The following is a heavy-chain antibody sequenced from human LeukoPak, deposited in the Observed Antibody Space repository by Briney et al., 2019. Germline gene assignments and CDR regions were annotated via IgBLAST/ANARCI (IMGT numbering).Heavy chain of an antibody. D-gene: IGHD3-3*01. CDR3: AKDQDITIFGVALNAFDI. V-gene: IGHV3-23*01. CDR2: ISGSGSGGTT. CDR1: GFTFSIYA. J-gene: IGHJ3*02. Sequence: PGGSLRLSCAASGFTFSIYAMTWVRQAPGKGLEWVAGISGSGSGGTTYYADSVKGRFTISRDNSKNTLYLQMNSLRAEDTAVYYCAKDQDITIFGVALNAFDIWGQGTMVTVSS.